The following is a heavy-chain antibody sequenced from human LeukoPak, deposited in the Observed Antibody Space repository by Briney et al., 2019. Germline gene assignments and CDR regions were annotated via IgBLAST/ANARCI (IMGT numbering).Heavy chain of an antibody. CDR1: GGSFSGYY. V-gene: IGHV4-34*01. J-gene: IGHJ4*02. CDR2: INHSGST. CDR3: ARGPLAFWKGYYFDY. Sequence: SETLSLTCAVYGGSFSGYYWSWIRQPPGKGLEWIGEINHSGSTNYNPSLKSRVTISVDTSKNQFSLKLSSVTAADTAVYYCARGPLAFWKGYYFDYWGQGTLVTVSS. D-gene: IGHD3-3*02.